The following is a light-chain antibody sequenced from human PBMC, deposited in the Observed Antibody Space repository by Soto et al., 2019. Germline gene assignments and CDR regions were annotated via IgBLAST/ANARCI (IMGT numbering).Light chain of an antibody. V-gene: IGKV3-20*01. CDR2: GAS. J-gene: IGKJ1*01. Sequence: ESVLTQSPGTLSLSPGERATLSCRASQSVSSNYLAWYQQKPGQAPRLLIYGASTRATGIPDRFSGSGSGTDVTLTISRLEPEDSAVYYCQQYGSSPTWTFGQGTKVDIK. CDR3: QQYGSSPTWT. CDR1: QSVSSNY.